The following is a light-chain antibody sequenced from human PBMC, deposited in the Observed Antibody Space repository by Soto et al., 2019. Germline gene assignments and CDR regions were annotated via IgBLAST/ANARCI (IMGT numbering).Light chain of an antibody. CDR3: QQYYDAPQN. J-gene: IGKJ1*01. Sequence: DIVLTQSPDSLAVSLGERATINCKSSQSVLYSSNNKNYLAWYQQKPGQPPKLLIYWGSTRESAVPDRFSGSGSRTDFTLTISSLQAEDVAVYYCQQYYDAPQNFGQGTKVEIK. V-gene: IGKV4-1*01. CDR1: QSVLYSSNNKNY. CDR2: WGS.